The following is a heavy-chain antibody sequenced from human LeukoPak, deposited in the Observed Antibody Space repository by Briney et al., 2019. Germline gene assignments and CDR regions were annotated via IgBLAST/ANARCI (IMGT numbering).Heavy chain of an antibody. CDR3: AVGFDP. V-gene: IGHV3-48*04. CDR2: ISSSSSTI. J-gene: IGHJ5*02. CDR1: GFTVSSYW. Sequence: GGSLTLSCAASGFTVSSYWIHWVRQAPGKGLEWVSYISSSSSTIYYADSVKGRFTISRDNAKNSLYLQMNSLGAEDTAVYYCAVGFDPWGQGTLVTVSS.